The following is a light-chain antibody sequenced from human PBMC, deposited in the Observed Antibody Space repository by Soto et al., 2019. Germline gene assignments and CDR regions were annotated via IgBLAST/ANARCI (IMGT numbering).Light chain of an antibody. V-gene: IGLV2-14*03. Sequence: QSALTQPASVSGSPGQSITISCTGTSSDVGGYNYVYWYQQHPGTAPKLMIYDVSKRPSGVSNRFSGSKSGNTASLTITGLQAEDEADYYCCSYTSSSTPVVFGGGTKLTVL. CDR3: CSYTSSSTPVV. CDR2: DVS. J-gene: IGLJ2*01. CDR1: SSDVGGYNY.